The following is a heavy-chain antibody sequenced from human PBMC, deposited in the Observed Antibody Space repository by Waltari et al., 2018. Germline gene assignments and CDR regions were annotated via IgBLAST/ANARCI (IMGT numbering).Heavy chain of an antibody. CDR2: ISSSSSYI. J-gene: IGHJ4*02. CDR1: GFTFSSYS. CDR3: ARASFAVAGGDY. D-gene: IGHD6-19*01. V-gene: IGHV3-21*01. Sequence: EVQLVESGGGLVKPGGSLRLSCAASGFTFSSYSMNWVRQAPGKGLEWVSSISSSSSYIYYADSVKGRLTIARDNAKNSLYLQMNGRRAEDTAVYYCARASFAVAGGDYWGQGTLVTVSS.